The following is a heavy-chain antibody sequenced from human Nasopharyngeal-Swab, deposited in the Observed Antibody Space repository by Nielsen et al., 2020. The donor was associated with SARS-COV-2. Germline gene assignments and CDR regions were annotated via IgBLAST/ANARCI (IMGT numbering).Heavy chain of an antibody. J-gene: IGHJ4*02. CDR2: FSYTGVT. V-gene: IGHV4-61*01. CDR1: GGSISSGSIRSYY. CDR3: AREVVGGLVDS. D-gene: IGHD1-26*01. Sequence: ESLKISCTVSGGSISSGSIRSYYWSWIRQHPGKGLEWIGYFSYTGVTNYNPSLKSRVTISVDMSKNQFSLKLSSVAAADTAVYYCAREVVGGLVDSWGQGTLVTVSS.